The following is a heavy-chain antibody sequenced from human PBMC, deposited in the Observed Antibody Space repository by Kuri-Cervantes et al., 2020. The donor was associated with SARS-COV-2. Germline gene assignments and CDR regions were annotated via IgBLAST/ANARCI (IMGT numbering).Heavy chain of an antibody. CDR3: ARESLPRWGYSRDPFDI. CDR2: ISSSSSYI. CDR1: GFTFSSYS. D-gene: IGHD2-15*01. Sequence: GESLKISCAASGFTFSSYSMNWVRQAPGKGLEWVSSISSSSSYIYYADSAKGRFTISRDNAKNSLYLQMNSLRAEDTAVYYCARESLPRWGYSRDPFDIWGQGTMVTVSS. V-gene: IGHV3-21*01. J-gene: IGHJ3*02.